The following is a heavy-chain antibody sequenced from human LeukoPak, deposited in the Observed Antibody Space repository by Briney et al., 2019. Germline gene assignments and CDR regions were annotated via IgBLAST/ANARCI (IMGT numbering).Heavy chain of an antibody. Sequence: SETLSLTCTVSGGSISSYYWSWIRQPPGKGLEWIGYIYYSGSTNYNPSLKCRVTISVDTSKNQFSLKLSSVTAADTAVYYCARASGGYALYYWGQGTLVTVSS. CDR1: GGSISSYY. CDR3: ARASGGYALYY. V-gene: IGHV4-59*01. J-gene: IGHJ4*02. CDR2: IYYSGST. D-gene: IGHD5-12*01.